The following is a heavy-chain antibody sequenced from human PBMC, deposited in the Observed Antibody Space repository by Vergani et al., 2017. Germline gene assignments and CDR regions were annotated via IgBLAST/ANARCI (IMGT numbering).Heavy chain of an antibody. V-gene: IGHV3-23*01. CDR2: ISGSGGST. D-gene: IGHD3-9*01. CDR3: AKDPDYDILTGYYSNWFDP. CDR1: GFTFSSYA. Sequence: EVQLLESGGGLVQPGGSLRLSCAASGFTFSSYAMSWVRQAPGKGLEWVSAISGSGGSTYYADSVKGLFTISRDNSKNTLYLQMNSLRAEDTAVYYCAKDPDYDILTGYYSNWFDPWGQGTLVTVSS. J-gene: IGHJ5*02.